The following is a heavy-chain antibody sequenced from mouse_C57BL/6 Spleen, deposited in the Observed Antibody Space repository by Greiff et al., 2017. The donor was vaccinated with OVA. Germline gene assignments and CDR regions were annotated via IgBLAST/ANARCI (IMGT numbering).Heavy chain of an antibody. J-gene: IGHJ3*01. D-gene: IGHD2-3*01. V-gene: IGHV3-6*01. Sequence: DVKLQESGPGLVKPSQSLSLTCSVTGYSITSGYYWNWIRQFPGNKLEWMGYISYDGSNNYNPSLKNRISITRDTSKNQFFLKLNSVTTEDTATYYCARDRGDGYFTWFAYWGQGTLVTVSA. CDR1: GYSITSGYY. CDR2: ISYDGSN. CDR3: ARDRGDGYFTWFAY.